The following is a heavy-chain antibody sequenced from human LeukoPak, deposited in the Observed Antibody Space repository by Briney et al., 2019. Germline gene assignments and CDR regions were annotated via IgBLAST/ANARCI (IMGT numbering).Heavy chain of an antibody. CDR3: ARTPWDFWSNSMDV. CDR1: GFTISNYW. CDR2: IKQDGSDK. J-gene: IGHJ6*04. Sequence: GGSLRLSCAASGFTISNYWMSWVRQAPGKGREWVANIKQDGSDKYYVGSVKGRFTISRDNAKNSLYLQMNSLRAEDTAVYYCARTPWDFWSNSMDVWGKGTTVTVSS. V-gene: IGHV3-7*01. D-gene: IGHD3-3*01.